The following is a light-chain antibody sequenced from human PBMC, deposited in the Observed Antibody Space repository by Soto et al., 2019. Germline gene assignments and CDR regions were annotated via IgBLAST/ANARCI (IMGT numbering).Light chain of an antibody. CDR3: SSYAGSSTHVV. CDR1: SSDVGSYNL. CDR2: EGS. V-gene: IGLV2-23*01. Sequence: QSALTQPASVSGSPGQSITISCTGISSDVGSYNLVSWYQQHPGKAPKVMICEGSKRPSGVSNRFSGSRPGNTASLTISGLQAEDEAHYYCSSYAGSSTHVVFGGGTKLTVL. J-gene: IGLJ2*01.